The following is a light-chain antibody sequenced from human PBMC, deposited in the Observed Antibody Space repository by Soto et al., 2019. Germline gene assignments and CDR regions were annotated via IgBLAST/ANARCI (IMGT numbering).Light chain of an antibody. CDR1: QSIRNY. CDR3: QQTDSTPQT. Sequence: DIQMTQSPSSLSASVGDRVTISCRASQSIRNYVSWYQQKPGTAPKLLIRAASTLQSGVPSRFSGSGSGTDFTLTISSLQIEGFATYFCQQTDSTPQTFGQGTNVEI. J-gene: IGKJ1*01. V-gene: IGKV1-39*01. CDR2: AAS.